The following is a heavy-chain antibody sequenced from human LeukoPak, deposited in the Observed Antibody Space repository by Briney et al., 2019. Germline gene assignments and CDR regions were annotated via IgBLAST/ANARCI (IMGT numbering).Heavy chain of an antibody. CDR3: ARDESSTRYNWFDP. D-gene: IGHD2-2*01. Sequence: GGSLRLSCAASGFTLSSYEMHWVRQAPGKGLEWVSYISESGRDKYYADSVRGRFTISRDNAKDLLYLQMNSLRADDTAVYYCARDESSTRYNWFDPWGQGTLVTVSS. CDR1: GFTLSSYE. CDR2: ISESGRDK. J-gene: IGHJ5*02. V-gene: IGHV3-48*03.